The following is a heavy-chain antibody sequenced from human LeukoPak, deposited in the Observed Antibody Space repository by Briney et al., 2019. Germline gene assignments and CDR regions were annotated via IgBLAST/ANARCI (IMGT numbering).Heavy chain of an antibody. Sequence: GGSLRLSCAAAGFTFSNYWMHWVRQAPGKGLVWVSRIKSDGRTNYADSVKDRFTISRDNAKNTVSLQMNSLRAEDTGVYYCARAPSEIGGYYPEYFRHWGQGTLVTVSS. J-gene: IGHJ1*01. CDR2: IKSDGRT. D-gene: IGHD3-22*01. CDR3: ARAPSEIGGYYPEYFRH. CDR1: GFTFSNYW. V-gene: IGHV3-74*01.